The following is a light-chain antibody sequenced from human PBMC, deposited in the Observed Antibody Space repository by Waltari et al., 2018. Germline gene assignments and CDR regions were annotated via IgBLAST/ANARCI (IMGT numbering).Light chain of an antibody. CDR1: QGIRDA. CDR3: QQFNNYVIT. V-gene: IGKV1D-13*01. CDR2: DGS. Sequence: AIQLTQSPSSLSASVGDRVTIPCRASQGIRDALVWYQQKPGKPPKPLIYDGSTLDRGVPSRFSGSGSGTDFTLTISSLQPEDFASYYCQQFNNYVITFGQGTRLDIK. J-gene: IGKJ5*01.